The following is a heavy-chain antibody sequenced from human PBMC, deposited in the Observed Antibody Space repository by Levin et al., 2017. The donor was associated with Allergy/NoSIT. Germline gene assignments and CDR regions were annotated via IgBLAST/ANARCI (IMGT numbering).Heavy chain of an antibody. CDR1: GFTFSSYG. J-gene: IGHJ4*02. CDR2: ISYDGSNK. Sequence: GESLKISCAASGFTFSSYGMHWVRQAPGKGLEWVAVISYDGSNKYYADSVKGRFTISRDNSKNTLYLQMNSLRAEDTAVYYCAKDRLSGWGSSSAHTYFDYWGQGTLVTVSS. V-gene: IGHV3-30*18. CDR3: AKDRLSGWGSSSAHTYFDY. D-gene: IGHD6-6*01.